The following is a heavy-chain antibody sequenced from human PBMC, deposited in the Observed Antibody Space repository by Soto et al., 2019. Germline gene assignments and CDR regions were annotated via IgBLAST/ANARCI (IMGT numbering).Heavy chain of an antibody. J-gene: IGHJ6*02. CDR1: GFTFSGSA. CDR2: IRSKANSYAT. Sequence: GGSLRLSCAASGFTFSGSAMHWVRQASGKGLEWVGRIRSKANSYATAYAASVKGRFTISRDDSKNTAYLQMNSLKTEDTAVYYCFSIGFGASYYYGMDVWGQATTVTVSS. CDR3: FSIGFGASYYYGMDV. V-gene: IGHV3-73*01. D-gene: IGHD3-10*01.